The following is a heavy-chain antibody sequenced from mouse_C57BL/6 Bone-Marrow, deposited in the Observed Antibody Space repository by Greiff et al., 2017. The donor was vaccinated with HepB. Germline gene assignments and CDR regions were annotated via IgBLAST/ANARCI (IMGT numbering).Heavy chain of an antibody. V-gene: IGHV14-2*01. Sequence: VQLQQSGAELVKPGAPVKLSCTASGFNIKDYYMHWVKQRTEQGLEWIGRIDPEDGETKYAPKFQGKTTITADTSSNTAYLQLSSLTSEDTAVYYCARDYYGSCYYAMDYWGQGTSVTVSS. J-gene: IGHJ4*01. CDR2: IDPEDGET. CDR3: ARDYYGSCYYAMDY. D-gene: IGHD1-1*01. CDR1: GFNIKDYY.